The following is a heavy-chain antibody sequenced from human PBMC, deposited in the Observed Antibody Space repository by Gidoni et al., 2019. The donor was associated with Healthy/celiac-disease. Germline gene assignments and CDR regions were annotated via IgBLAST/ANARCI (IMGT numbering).Heavy chain of an antibody. D-gene: IGHD3-9*01. CDR1: GGSFSGYY. V-gene: IGHV4-34*01. Sequence: QVQLQQWGAGLLKPSETLSLTCAVSGGSFSGYYWSWIRQPPGKGLEWIGEINHSGSTNYNPSLKSRVTISVDTSKNQFSLKLSSVTAADTAVYYCARGHYDKDAFDIWGQGTMVTVSS. CDR2: INHSGST. CDR3: ARGHYDKDAFDI. J-gene: IGHJ3*02.